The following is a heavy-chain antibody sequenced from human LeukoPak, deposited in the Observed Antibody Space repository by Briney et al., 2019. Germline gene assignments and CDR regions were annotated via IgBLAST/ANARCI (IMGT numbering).Heavy chain of an antibody. CDR1: GGSISSSSYY. Sequence: SETLSLTCTVSGGSISSSSYYWGWIRQPPGKGLEWIGGIYYSGSTYYNPSLKSRVTISVDTSKNQFSLKLSSVTAADTAVYYCASQMAIRDYYYYGMDVWGQGTTVTVSS. D-gene: IGHD3-10*01. CDR3: ASQMAIRDYYYYGMDV. J-gene: IGHJ6*02. CDR2: IYYSGST. V-gene: IGHV4-39*01.